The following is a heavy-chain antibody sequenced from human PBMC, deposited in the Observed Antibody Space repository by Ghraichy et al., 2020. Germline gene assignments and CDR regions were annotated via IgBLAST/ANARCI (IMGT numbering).Heavy chain of an antibody. D-gene: IGHD2-15*01. CDR1: GGSISSYC. CDR2: IYYSGSS. Sequence: SETLSLTCTVSGGSISSYCWSWIRQPPGKGLEWIGYIYYSGSSNYHPTLKSRVTISVDTSKNQFSLKLSTVTAADTAVYYCARLVVERDWFDPWGQGTLVTVSS. J-gene: IGHJ5*02. CDR3: ARLVVERDWFDP. V-gene: IGHV4-59*01.